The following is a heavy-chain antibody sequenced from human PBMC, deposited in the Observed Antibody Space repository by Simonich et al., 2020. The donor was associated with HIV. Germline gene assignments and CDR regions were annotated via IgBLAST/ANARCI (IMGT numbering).Heavy chain of an antibody. D-gene: IGHD3-10*01. CDR2: IDDSESP. J-gene: IGHJ4*01. CDR3: ARRGSVSSGSPRYFDS. V-gene: IGHV4-34*01. CDR1: GGSSSGYY. Sequence: QVQLQQWGAGLLKPSETLSLTCAVYGGSSSGYYWSWIRQPPGKGLEWIGDIDDSESPTYSPSLKSRVPISLGTSKNQFSLKLSSVTATDTAVYYCARRGSVSSGSPRYFDSWGHGTLVTVSS.